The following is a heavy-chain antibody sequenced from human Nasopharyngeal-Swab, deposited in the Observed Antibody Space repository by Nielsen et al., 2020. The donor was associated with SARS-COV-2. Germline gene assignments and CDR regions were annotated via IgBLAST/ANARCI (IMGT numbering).Heavy chain of an antibody. Sequence: ASVKVSCKASGYTFTSYAMNWVRQAPGQGLEWMGWINTNTGNPTYAQGFTGRFVFSLDTSVSTAYLQISSLRAEDTAVYYCARGRAIAVAGTWGYNWFDPWGQGTLVTVFS. J-gene: IGHJ5*02. CDR3: ARGRAIAVAGTWGYNWFDP. CDR1: GYTFTSYA. D-gene: IGHD6-19*01. V-gene: IGHV7-4-1*02. CDR2: INTNTGNP.